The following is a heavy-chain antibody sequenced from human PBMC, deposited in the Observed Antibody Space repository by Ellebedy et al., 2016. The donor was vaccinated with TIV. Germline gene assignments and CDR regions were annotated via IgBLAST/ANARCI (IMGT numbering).Heavy chain of an antibody. D-gene: IGHD5-18*01. V-gene: IGHV1-46*01. CDR3: ARDSTRGYSNGLLDD. Sequence: AASVKVSCKASGYTFTSYYMHWVRQAPGQGLEWMGIINPSGGSTSYAQKFQGRVTMTRDTYTSTVYMELSSLRSEDTAVYNCARDSTRGYSNGLLDDWGQGTLVTVSS. J-gene: IGHJ4*02. CDR2: INPSGGST. CDR1: GYTFTSYY.